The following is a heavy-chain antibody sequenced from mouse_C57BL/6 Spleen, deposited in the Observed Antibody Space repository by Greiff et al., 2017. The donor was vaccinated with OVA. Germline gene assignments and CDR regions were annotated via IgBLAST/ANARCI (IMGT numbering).Heavy chain of an antibody. CDR3: ARSVTTVPRAWFAY. J-gene: IGHJ3*01. Sequence: EVMLVESGGDLVKPGGSLKLSCAASGFTFSSYGMSWVRQTPDKRLEWVATISSGGSYTYYPDSVKGRFTISRDNAKNTLYLQMSSLKSEDTAMYYCARSVTTVPRAWFAYWGQGTLVTVSA. D-gene: IGHD1-1*01. CDR1: GFTFSSYG. V-gene: IGHV5-6*01. CDR2: ISSGGSYT.